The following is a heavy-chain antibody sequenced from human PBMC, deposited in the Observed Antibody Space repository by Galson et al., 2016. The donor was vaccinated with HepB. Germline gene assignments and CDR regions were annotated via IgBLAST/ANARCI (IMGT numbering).Heavy chain of an antibody. CDR3: ARDNWGSLDY. V-gene: IGHV4-59*01. J-gene: IGHJ4*02. CDR1: GGSMRNYQ. Sequence: SETLSLTCTVSGGSMRNYQWSWVRQPPGKGLEWIGYIYNDGSGGANHNPSLKSRISISQDTSKKQFSLRLTSVTPADTAVYYCARDNWGSLDYWGQGTLVTVSS. D-gene: IGHD7-27*01. CDR2: IYNDGSGGA.